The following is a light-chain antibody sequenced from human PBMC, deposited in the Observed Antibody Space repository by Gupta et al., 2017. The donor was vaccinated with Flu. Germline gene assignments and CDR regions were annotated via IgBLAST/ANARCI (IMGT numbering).Light chain of an antibody. CDR3: HQQHYIPFT. V-gene: IGKV4-1*01. CDR1: QSLWYDSIDENF. Sequence: DIVLSQSPDSLAVSLGERANINCRSSQSLWYDSIDENFLAWYQQKPGQPPKLLIYWASTRDSGVPASFSGSGSGTNFTLTISRRQAEDVAVYYCHQQHYIPFTFGHGTPVYI. CDR2: WAS. J-gene: IGKJ3*01.